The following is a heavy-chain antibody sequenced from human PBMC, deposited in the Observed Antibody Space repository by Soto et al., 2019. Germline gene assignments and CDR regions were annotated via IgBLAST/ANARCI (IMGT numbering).Heavy chain of an antibody. CDR2: INWKSDI. CDR3: AISQDRGGRTTFIY. Sequence: GGSLRLSCSVSGFTFDDNAMHWVRQAPEKGLEWVSGINWKSDIGYADSVKGRFTISRDNAENSLYLQMNSLRAEDTALYYCAISQDRGGRTTFIYWGQGTQVTVSS. J-gene: IGHJ4*02. CDR1: GFTFDDNA. V-gene: IGHV3-9*01. D-gene: IGHD3-16*01.